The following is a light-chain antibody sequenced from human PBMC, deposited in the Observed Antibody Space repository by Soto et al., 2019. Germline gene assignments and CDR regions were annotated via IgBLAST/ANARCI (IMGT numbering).Light chain of an antibody. CDR1: QSVSSN. J-gene: IGKJ1*01. CDR2: GAS. CDR3: QQYNNWPPWT. Sequence: EIERTQSPATLSVSPGERATLSCRASQSVSSNLAWYQQKPGQAPGLLIYGASTRATGIPARFSGSGSGTEFTLTISSLQSEDFAVYYCQQYNNWPPWTFGQGTKVDIK. V-gene: IGKV3-15*01.